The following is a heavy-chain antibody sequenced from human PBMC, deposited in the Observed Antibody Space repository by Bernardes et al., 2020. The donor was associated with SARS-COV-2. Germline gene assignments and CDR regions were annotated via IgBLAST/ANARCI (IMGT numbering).Heavy chain of an antibody. D-gene: IGHD2-2*01. J-gene: IGHJ6*02. CDR3: SGVLPAAPYYGMDV. CDR2: INLFGGT. CDR1: GGSFSRYY. V-gene: IGHV4-34*01. Sequence: ETLSLTCAVYGGSFSRYYWSWIRQSPGKGLEWIGEINLFGGTNYSPSLKSRATISLNMSRKQFSLTLTSVTAADTAVYFCSGVLPAAPYYGMDVWGQGTTVTVSS.